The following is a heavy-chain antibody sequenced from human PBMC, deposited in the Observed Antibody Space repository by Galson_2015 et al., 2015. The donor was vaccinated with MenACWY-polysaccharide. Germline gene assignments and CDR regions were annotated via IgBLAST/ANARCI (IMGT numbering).Heavy chain of an antibody. D-gene: IGHD1-26*01. CDR1: GGNFNSYA. V-gene: IGHV3-23*01. CDR2: MNANGDNA. Sequence: SLRLSCAASGGNFNSYAMTWVRQAPGKGLEWVSSMNANGDNAHYLDSVTGRFLTSRDKSTNTLFLQMNGLTTEDTAVYYCFLVGTGGRVYRGRGVLVTVPS. CDR3: FLVGTGGRVY. J-gene: IGHJ4*02.